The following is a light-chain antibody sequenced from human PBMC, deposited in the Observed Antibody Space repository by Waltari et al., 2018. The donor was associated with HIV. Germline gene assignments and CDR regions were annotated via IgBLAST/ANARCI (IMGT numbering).Light chain of an antibody. V-gene: IGKV3-15*01. CDR3: QHYNNWPPKYT. J-gene: IGKJ2*01. CDR2: GAS. Sequence: EIVMTQSPATLSVSPGERATLSCRASQSISSNVAWYQQKRGQAPRLLIYGASNRATGIPARFSGGGSGTEFTLTISSLQSEDFAVYYCQHYNNWPPKYTFGQGTKLEI. CDR1: QSISSN.